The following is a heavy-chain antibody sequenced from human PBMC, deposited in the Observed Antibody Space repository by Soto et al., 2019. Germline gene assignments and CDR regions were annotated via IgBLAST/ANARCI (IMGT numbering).Heavy chain of an antibody. D-gene: IGHD5-12*01. V-gene: IGHV2-5*02. CDR3: AHSRRLSGYEYYYYYYGMDV. CDR2: IYWDDDK. J-gene: IGHJ6*02. CDR1: VFSLSTSGAG. Sequence: QITLKESGPTLVKPTQTLTLTCTFSVFSLSTSGAGVGWIRQPPGKALEWLALIYWDDDKRYSPSLKSRLTITQETSKNQVVLTMTNMDPVDTATYYCAHSRRLSGYEYYYYYYGMDVWGQGTTVTVSS.